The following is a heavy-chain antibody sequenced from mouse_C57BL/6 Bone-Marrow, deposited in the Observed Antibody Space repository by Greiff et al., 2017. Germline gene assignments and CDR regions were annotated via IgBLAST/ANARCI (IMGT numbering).Heavy chain of an antibody. Sequence: DVMLVESGGGLVQPGGSLSLSCAASGFTFTDYYMSWVRQPPGKALEWLGFIRNKANGYTTEYSASVKGRFTISRDNSQSILYLQMNALRAEDSATYYCARGLRPFAYWGQGTLVTVSA. CDR1: GFTFTDYY. D-gene: IGHD2-4*01. CDR3: ARGLRPFAY. CDR2: IRNKANGYTT. J-gene: IGHJ3*01. V-gene: IGHV7-3*01.